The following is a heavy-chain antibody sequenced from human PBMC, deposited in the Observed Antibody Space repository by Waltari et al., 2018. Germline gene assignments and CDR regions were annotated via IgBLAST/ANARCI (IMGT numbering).Heavy chain of an antibody. CDR2: IYFNEYT. CDR1: GGSVISNS. V-gene: IGHV4-4*09. J-gene: IGHJ4*02. CDR3: ARSTTGVRGANSGWDS. Sequence: QVQLQESGPGLVKPSETLSLTCAVSGGSVISNSWGWIRQSPGKGLEWIGYIYFNEYTDYNPSLRRRVTISVDTSKNQFSLKLLSVTAADTAIYFCARSTTGVRGANSGWDSWGQGTLVSVSS. D-gene: IGHD3-10*01.